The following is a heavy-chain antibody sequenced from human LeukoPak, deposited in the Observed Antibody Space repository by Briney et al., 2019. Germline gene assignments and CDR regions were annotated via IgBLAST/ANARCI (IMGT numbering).Heavy chain of an antibody. D-gene: IGHD3-22*01. CDR2: ISAYNGNT. V-gene: IGHV1-18*01. CDR3: ARGLGYYDSSGYLSRY. CDR1: GYTFTSYG. J-gene: IGHJ4*02. Sequence: ASVKVSCKASGYTFTSYGISWVRQALGQGLEWMGWISAYNGNTNYAQKLQGRVTMTTDTSTSTAYMELRSLRSDDTAVYYCARGLGYYDSSGYLSRYWGQGTLVTVSS.